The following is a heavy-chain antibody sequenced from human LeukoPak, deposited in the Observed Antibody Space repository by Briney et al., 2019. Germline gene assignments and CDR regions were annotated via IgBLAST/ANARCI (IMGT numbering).Heavy chain of an antibody. CDR1: GGSISSSNW. Sequence: SETLSLTCAVSGGSISSSNWWSWVRQPPGKGLEWIGEIYHSGSTNYNPSLKSRVTISVDKSKNQFSLKLSSVTAADTAVYYRARVDSSGWYQNYYYYYGMDVWGKGTTVTVSS. V-gene: IGHV4-4*02. D-gene: IGHD6-19*01. CDR3: ARVDSSGWYQNYYYYYGMDV. J-gene: IGHJ6*04. CDR2: IYHSGST.